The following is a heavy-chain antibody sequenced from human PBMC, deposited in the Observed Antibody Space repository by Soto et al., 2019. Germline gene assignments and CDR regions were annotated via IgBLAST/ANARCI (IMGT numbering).Heavy chain of an antibody. Sequence: GEYLKISCTGFGYTFTTFWISWVRQMPGKGLEWMGRIDPRDSYVNYSPSFQGHVTISVDKSISTAYLQWGSLKASDTAMYFCARLFCSSSTCDSWFDPWGQGTLVTVSS. CDR1: GYTFTTFW. CDR2: IDPRDSYV. CDR3: ARLFCSSSTCDSWFDP. V-gene: IGHV5-10-1*01. D-gene: IGHD2-2*01. J-gene: IGHJ5*02.